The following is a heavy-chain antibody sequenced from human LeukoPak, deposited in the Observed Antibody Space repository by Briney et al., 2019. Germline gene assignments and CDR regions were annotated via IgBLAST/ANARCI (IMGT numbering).Heavy chain of an antibody. Sequence: GGSLRLSYAASGFTFSSYAMSWVRQAPGKGLEWVSYISSSGATIYYADSVKGRFTISRDNGKNSLYLQMNSLRAEDTAVYYCARGWRTGSSWGQGTLVTVSS. CDR1: GFTFSSYA. J-gene: IGHJ5*02. CDR2: ISSSGATI. V-gene: IGHV3-48*03. D-gene: IGHD1-26*01. CDR3: ARGWRTGSS.